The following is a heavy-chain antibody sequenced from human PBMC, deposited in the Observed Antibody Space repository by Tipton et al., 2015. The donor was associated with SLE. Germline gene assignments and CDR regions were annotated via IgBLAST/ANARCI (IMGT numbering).Heavy chain of an antibody. J-gene: IGHJ5*02. V-gene: IGHV4-34*01. Sequence: TLSLTCAVYGGSLSGHYWSWIRQTPGKGLECIGESNDSGKTNYNPALKSRATISVDTSRNQFSLRLTSVTVADTAVYYCARKVVATKHNWFDPWGQGTLVTV. D-gene: IGHD5-12*01. CDR2: SNDSGKT. CDR1: GGSLSGHY. CDR3: ARKVVATKHNWFDP.